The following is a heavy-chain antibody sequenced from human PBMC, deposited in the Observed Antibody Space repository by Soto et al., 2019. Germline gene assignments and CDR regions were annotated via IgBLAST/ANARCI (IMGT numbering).Heavy chain of an antibody. CDR2: IYYSGST. D-gene: IGHD2-2*01. J-gene: IGHJ5*02. CDR1: GGSISSRGYY. V-gene: IGHV4-39*01. Sequence: SETLSLTCTVSGGSISSRGYYWGWIRQPPGKGLEWIGTIYYSGSTYYNPSLKSRVTISVDTSKNQFSLKLSSVTAADTAVYYCATSIWFAPGGKEPLFTLS. CDR3: ATSIWFAP.